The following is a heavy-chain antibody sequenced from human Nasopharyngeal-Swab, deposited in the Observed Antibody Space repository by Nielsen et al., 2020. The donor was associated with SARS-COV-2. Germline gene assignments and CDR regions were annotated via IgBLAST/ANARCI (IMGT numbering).Heavy chain of an antibody. CDR3: ARLFWALLTFDY. V-gene: IGHV1-18*01. CDR1: GYTFTSYG. CDR2: ISAYNGNT. J-gene: IGHJ4*02. Sequence: ASVKVSCKASGYTFTSYGISWVRQAPGQGLEWMGWISAYNGNTNYAQKLQGRVTMTTDTPTSTAYMELRSLRSDDTAVYYCARLFWALLTFDYWGQGTLVTVSS. D-gene: IGHD3-3*01.